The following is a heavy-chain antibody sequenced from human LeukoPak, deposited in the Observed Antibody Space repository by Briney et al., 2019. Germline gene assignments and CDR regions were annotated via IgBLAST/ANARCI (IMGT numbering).Heavy chain of an antibody. CDR2: IIPIFGTA. CDR3: ARGDIVVVPAATRYYYYMDV. D-gene: IGHD2-2*01. CDR1: GGTFSSYA. J-gene: IGHJ6*03. Sequence: SVKVSCKASGGTFSSYAISWVRQAPGQGLEWMGGIIPIFGTANYAQKFQGRVTITTDESTSTAYMELSSLRSEDTAVYYCARGDIVVVPAATRYYYYMDVWGKGTTVTVSS. V-gene: IGHV1-69*05.